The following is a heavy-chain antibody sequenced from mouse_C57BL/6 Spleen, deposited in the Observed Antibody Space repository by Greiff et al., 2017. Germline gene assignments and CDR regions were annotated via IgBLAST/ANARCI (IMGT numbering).Heavy chain of an antibody. CDR1: GYTFTSYW. J-gene: IGHJ4*01. D-gene: IGHD1-1*01. V-gene: IGHV1-52*01. CDR2: IDPSDSET. Sequence: QVQLKQPGAELVRPGSSVKLSCKASGYTFTSYWMHWVKQRPIQGLEWIGNIDPSDSETHYNQKFKDKATLTVDKSSSTAYMQLSSLTSEDSAVYYCARSATVVAKDAMDYWGQGTSFTVSS. CDR3: ARSATVVAKDAMDY.